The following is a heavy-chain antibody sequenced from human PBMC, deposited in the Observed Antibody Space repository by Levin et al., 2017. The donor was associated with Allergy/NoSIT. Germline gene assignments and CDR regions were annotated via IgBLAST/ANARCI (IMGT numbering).Heavy chain of an antibody. CDR1: GFTFSSYA. CDR3: AREFVVVTANPSGAFDI. Sequence: GESLKISCAASGFTFSSYAMHWVRQAPGKGLEWVAVISYDGSNKYYADSVKGRFTISRDNSKNTLYLQMNSLRAEDTAVYYCAREFVVVTANPSGAFDIWGQGTMVTVSS. CDR2: ISYDGSNK. V-gene: IGHV3-30-3*01. J-gene: IGHJ3*02. D-gene: IGHD2-21*02.